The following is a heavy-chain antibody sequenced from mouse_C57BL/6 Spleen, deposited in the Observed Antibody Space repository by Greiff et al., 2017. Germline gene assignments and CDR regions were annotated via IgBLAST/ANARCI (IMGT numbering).Heavy chain of an antibody. CDR2: IHPNSGST. V-gene: IGHV1-64*01. CDR3: ARVAGKEGFAY. J-gene: IGHJ3*01. CDR1: GYTFTSYW. D-gene: IGHD4-1*01. Sequence: QVQLQQPGAELVKPGASVKLSCKASGYTFTSYWMHWVKQRPGQGLEWIGMIHPNSGSTNYNEKFKSKATLTVDKSSSTAYMQLRSRTSEDSAVYYCARVAGKEGFAYWGQGTLVTVSA.